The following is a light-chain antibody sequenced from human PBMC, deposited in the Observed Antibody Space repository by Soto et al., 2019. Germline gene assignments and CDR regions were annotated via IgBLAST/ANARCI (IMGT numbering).Light chain of an antibody. CDR1: QSVSTY. Sequence: EVVLTQSPATLSLSPGERATLSCRASQSVSTYIAWYQHKPGQAPRLTSDASNRATGIPARFTGSGSGTDFTLTVSSLEPEDFAVYYCQQRKSWPITFGQGTRLEIK. CDR3: QQRKSWPIT. CDR2: DAS. V-gene: IGKV3-11*01. J-gene: IGKJ5*01.